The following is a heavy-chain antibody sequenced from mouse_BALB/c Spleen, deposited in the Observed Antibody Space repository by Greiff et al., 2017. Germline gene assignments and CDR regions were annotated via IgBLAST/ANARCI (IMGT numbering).Heavy chain of an antibody. CDR3: ARLSTGTVYAMDY. Sequence: EVKLVESGGGLVKPGGSLKLSCAASGFAFSSYDMSWVRQTPEKRLEWVAYISSGGGSTYYPDTVKGRFTISRDNAKNTLYLQMSSLKSEDTAMYYCARLSTGTVYAMDYWGQGTSVTVSS. J-gene: IGHJ4*01. D-gene: IGHD4-1*02. CDR1: GFAFSSYD. V-gene: IGHV5-12-1*01. CDR2: ISSGGGST.